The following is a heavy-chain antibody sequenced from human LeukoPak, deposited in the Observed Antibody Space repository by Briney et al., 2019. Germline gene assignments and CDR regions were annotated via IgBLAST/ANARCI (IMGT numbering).Heavy chain of an antibody. D-gene: IGHD3-22*01. CDR2: IIPILGIA. V-gene: IGHV1-69*04. Sequence: SVKVSYKASGGTFSSYAISWVRQAPGQGLEWMGRIIPILGIANYAQKFQGRVTITADKSTSTAYMELSSLRSEDTAVDYCARDMGQYYDSSGLDYWGQGTLVTVSS. J-gene: IGHJ4*02. CDR3: ARDMGQYYDSSGLDY. CDR1: GGTFSSYA.